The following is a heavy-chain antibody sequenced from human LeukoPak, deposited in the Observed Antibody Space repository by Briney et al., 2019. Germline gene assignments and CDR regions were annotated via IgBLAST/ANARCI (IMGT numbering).Heavy chain of an antibody. J-gene: IGHJ4*01. D-gene: IGHD6-19*01. V-gene: IGHV3-48*03. CDR1: GFTFSGYE. Sequence: GGSLRLSCAASGFTFSGYEMNWVRQAPGKGLEWVSYISSSGSTIYYADSVKGRFTISRDNAKNSLYLQMNSLRAEDTAVYYCAKGIYSSGWSYFDYWGHGTLVTVSS. CDR2: ISSSGSTI. CDR3: AKGIYSSGWSYFDY.